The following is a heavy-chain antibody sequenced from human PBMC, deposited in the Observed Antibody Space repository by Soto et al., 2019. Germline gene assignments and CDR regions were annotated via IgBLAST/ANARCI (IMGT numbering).Heavy chain of an antibody. CDR2: FYPGDSTS. D-gene: IGHD2-2*01. V-gene: IGHV5-51*01. CDR1: GYSFISYW. Sequence: GESLKISCKTSGYSFISYWVAWVRQLPGKGLEWMGTFYPGDSTSTYSPSFQGQVTISVDKSISTAYLQLSSLRASDTAMYYCARIIGYFSNNDCSWTFDIWGQGTMVTVSS. CDR3: ARIIGYFSNNDCSWTFDI. J-gene: IGHJ3*02.